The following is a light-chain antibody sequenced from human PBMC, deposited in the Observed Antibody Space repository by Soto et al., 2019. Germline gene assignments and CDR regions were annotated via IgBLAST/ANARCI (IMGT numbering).Light chain of an antibody. Sequence: EIVLTQSPATLASSVGERATLSCRASQSVSSYLAWYQQKPGQAPRLLIYDASNWATGIPARFSGSGSGTDFTLTISSLEPEDFAAYYCQQRNSCPRTFGGGTKLEIK. CDR1: QSVSSY. J-gene: IGKJ4*01. V-gene: IGKV3-11*01. CDR2: DAS. CDR3: QQRNSCPRT.